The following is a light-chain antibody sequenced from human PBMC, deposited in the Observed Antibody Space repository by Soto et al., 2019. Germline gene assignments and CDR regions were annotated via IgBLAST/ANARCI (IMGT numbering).Light chain of an antibody. CDR2: DTS. CDR3: QKYNSY. J-gene: IGKJ2*01. V-gene: IGKV1-5*01. Sequence: DIQMTQSPSTLSASVGDRVTITCRASQSVSKWLARYQQKPGRAPKLLIYDTSSLKSGVPSRFSGSGSGTEFTLTISSLQPDDFATYYCQKYNSYFGQGTKLEIK. CDR1: QSVSKW.